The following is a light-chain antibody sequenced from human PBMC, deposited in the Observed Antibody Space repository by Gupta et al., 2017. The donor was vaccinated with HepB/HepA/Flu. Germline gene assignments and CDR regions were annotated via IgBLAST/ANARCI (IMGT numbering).Light chain of an antibody. V-gene: IGKV4-1*01. CDR2: WAS. Sequence: DSVMTQSPDSLAVSLGERATINCKSSQSVLYSSNNKNYLAWYQQKPGQPPKLLIYWASTRAAGVPDRFSGSGSGTDFTLTISSLQAEDAAVYYCQQGESDPGCSFGQGTKLEIK. CDR1: QSVLYSSNNKNY. CDR3: QQGESDPGCS. J-gene: IGKJ2*04.